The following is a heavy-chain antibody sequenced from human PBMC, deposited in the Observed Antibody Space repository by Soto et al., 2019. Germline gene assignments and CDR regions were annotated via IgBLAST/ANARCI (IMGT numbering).Heavy chain of an antibody. D-gene: IGHD1-26*01. CDR2: ISGSGGST. CDR1: GFTFSSYA. CDR3: AKDRNKWELLCSCDY. J-gene: IGHJ4*02. Sequence: EVQLLESGGGLVQPGGSLRLSCAASGFTFSSYAMSWVRQAPGKGLEWVSAISGSGGSTYYADSVKGRFTISGDNSKNKLYQQMNSLRSQDTSVYYCAKDRNKWELLCSCDYWGQGTLVTVS. V-gene: IGHV3-23*01.